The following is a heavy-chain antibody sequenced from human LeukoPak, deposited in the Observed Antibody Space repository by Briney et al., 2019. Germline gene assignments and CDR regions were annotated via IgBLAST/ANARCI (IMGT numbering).Heavy chain of an antibody. Sequence: PGRSLRLSCAASGFTFSSYAMSWVRQVPGKGLEWVSSVSGSGGITYYADSVKGRFTLSRDNSKNTVNLQMNSLRADDTAVYYCAKDGVVSTIRPYFFDSRGQGALVTVSS. CDR3: AKDGVVSTIRPYFFDS. CDR2: VSGSGGIT. V-gene: IGHV3-23*01. D-gene: IGHD5/OR15-5a*01. J-gene: IGHJ4*02. CDR1: GFTFSSYA.